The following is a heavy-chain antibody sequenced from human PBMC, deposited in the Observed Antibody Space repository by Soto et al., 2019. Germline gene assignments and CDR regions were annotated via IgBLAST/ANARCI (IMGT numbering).Heavy chain of an antibody. V-gene: IGHV4-34*01. CDR1: VGPSSGYY. CDR3: ARADRTLVTSYSLDV. CDR2: INHSGTI. Sequence: PSETLSSTCAVYVGPSSGYYWTWIRQPPGKGLEWIGEINHSGTINFNPSLKSRLTISLDTSKKHFSLKLSSVTDADTAAYYCARADRTLVTSYSLDVWGQGTTVT. D-gene: IGHD2-21*02. J-gene: IGHJ6*02.